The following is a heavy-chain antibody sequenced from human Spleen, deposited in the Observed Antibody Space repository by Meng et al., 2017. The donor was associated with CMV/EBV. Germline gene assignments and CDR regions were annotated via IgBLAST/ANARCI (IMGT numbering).Heavy chain of an antibody. D-gene: IGHD2-21*01. CDR3: ARDQEGTRALFPIRFAMDV. J-gene: IGHJ6*02. CDR1: GFTVSSNY. V-gene: IGHV3-53*01. Sequence: GESLKISCAASGFTVSSNYMSWVRQAPGKGLEWVSVIYSGGSTYYADSVKGRFTISRDNSKNTLYLQMNSLRAEDTAVYYCARDQEGTRALFPIRFAMDVWGQGTTVTVSS. CDR2: IYSGGST.